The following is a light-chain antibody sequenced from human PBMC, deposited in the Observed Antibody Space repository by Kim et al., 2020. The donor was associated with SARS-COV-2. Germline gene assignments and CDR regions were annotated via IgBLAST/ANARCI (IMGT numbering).Light chain of an antibody. V-gene: IGLV3-9*01. CDR2: RNT. CDR1: NIGSKS. J-gene: IGLJ1*01. Sequence: VAVGQTARITCGGNNIGSKSVHWYLQKPGQAPVLVIYRNTNRPSGIPERFSGSNSRTTATLTISRAQAGDEADYYCQVWDRTTACVFGTGTKVTVL. CDR3: QVWDRTTACV.